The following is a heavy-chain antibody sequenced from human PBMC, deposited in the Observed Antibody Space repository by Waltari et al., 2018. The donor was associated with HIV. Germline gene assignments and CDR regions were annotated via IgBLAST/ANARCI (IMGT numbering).Heavy chain of an antibody. V-gene: IGHV4-38-2*02. D-gene: IGHD6-19*01. CDR2: IYHSGSS. CDR3: ATIRAVAGSYYFDS. CDR1: GYSISSGYY. J-gene: IGHJ4*02. Sequence: QVQLQESGPGLVKPSETLSPPCSVSGYSISSGYYWGWLRQPPGKGLGWIGNIYHSGSSYYHPSLESRVTISVDTSKNQFSLKVSSMTAADTALYYCATIRAVAGSYYFDSWGQGILVTVSS.